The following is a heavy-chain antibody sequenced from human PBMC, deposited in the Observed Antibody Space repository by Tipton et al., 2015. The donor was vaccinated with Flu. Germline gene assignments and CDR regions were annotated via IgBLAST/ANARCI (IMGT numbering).Heavy chain of an antibody. CDR3: ARDRGWPAALDY. J-gene: IGHJ4*02. V-gene: IGHV4-59*02. CDR1: GDSVNYYY. Sequence: TLSLTCTVSGDSVNYYYWNWIRQPPRKGLEWIGFSYYSGSTAYNPSLKSRVTISVDTSRNQFSLNLKSVTAADTGVYYCARDRGWPAALDYWSQGILVTVSS. D-gene: IGHD3-10*01. CDR2: SYYSGST.